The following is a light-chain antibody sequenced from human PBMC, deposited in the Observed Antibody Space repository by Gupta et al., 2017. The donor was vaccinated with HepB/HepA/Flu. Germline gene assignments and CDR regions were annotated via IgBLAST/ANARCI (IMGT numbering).Light chain of an antibody. CDR1: SSNIGEGYD. CDR2: YYN. Sequence: QSVLTQPPSVSGAPGQRVTISCSGGSSNIGEGYDLHWYQPLPGRAPKLLIKYYNIRPSGVPDRFSGSRSDTSASLAITGLQAEDEADYFCQSYDNRLSVWVFGGGTKLTVL. CDR3: QSYDNRLSVWV. V-gene: IGLV1-40*01. J-gene: IGLJ3*02.